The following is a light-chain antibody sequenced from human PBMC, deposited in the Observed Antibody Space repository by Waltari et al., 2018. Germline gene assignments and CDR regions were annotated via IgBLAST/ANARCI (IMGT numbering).Light chain of an antibody. Sequence: DFVMTQSPDSLAVSLGERATINCKSSQGVLSSSTNKNYLTWYQQKPGQPPKLLIYWASTRESGVPDRFSGSGSGTEFTLTISSLQAEDVAVYYCQQYYSTPLTFGQGTRLEI. CDR3: QQYYSTPLT. J-gene: IGKJ5*01. CDR1: QGVLSSSTNKNY. CDR2: WAS. V-gene: IGKV4-1*01.